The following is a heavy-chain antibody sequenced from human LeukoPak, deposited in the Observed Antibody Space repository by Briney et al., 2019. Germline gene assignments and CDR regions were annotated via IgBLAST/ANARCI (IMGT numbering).Heavy chain of an antibody. J-gene: IGHJ4*02. CDR3: ARDVISSSWYVDY. V-gene: IGHV3-30-3*01. CDR2: ISYDGSNK. D-gene: IGHD6-13*01. Sequence: GGSLRLSCAAAGFAFSSYAMHWVRQAPGKGLEWVAVISYDGSNKYYADSVKGRFTISRDNSKNTLYLQMNSLRAEDTAVYYCARDVISSSWYVDYWGQGTLVTVSS. CDR1: GFAFSSYA.